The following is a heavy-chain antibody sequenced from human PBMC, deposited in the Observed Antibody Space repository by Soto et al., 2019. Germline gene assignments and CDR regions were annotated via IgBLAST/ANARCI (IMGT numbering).Heavy chain of an antibody. V-gene: IGHV4-4*02. CDR3: ARDGPRHIVGH. CDR1: GGSISSVNW. D-gene: IGHD2-21*01. Sequence: QVQLQESGPGLVKPSGTLSLICAVSGGSISSVNWWSWLRQSPGKGLEWIGEIDHSGSTNYNPSLKSRVTISVEKSKNHCSLKLSSVTAADTAMYYCARDGPRHIVGHWGQGTLVTVSS. CDR2: IDHSGST. J-gene: IGHJ1*01.